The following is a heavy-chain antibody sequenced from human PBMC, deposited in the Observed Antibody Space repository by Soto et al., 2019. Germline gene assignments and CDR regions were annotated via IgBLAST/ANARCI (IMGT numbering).Heavy chain of an antibody. CDR1: GFTFSSSA. D-gene: IGHD2-2*01. Sequence: GGSLRLSCAASGFTFSSSAMTWVRQAPGKGLEWVSAISGGGGSTYYADSVKGRFTISRDNSKNTLYLQMDSLRAEDTAVYSCAKVDCSTTNCYFEGFDYWGQGTLVTVSS. V-gene: IGHV3-23*01. CDR3: AKVDCSTTNCYFEGFDY. CDR2: ISGGGGST. J-gene: IGHJ4*02.